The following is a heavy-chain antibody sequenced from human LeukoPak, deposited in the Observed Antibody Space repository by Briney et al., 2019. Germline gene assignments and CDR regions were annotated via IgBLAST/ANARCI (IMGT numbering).Heavy chain of an antibody. CDR3: ATSLKCSSTSCYGPIRWDV. D-gene: IGHD2-2*01. Sequence: GASVKVSCKISGYTLTELSMHWIRQAPGKGLEWMGGFDPKDGATVYAQKFQGRLTMTEDTSTDTAYMELSSLRSEDTAVYYRATSLKCSSTSCYGPIRWDVWGKGTTVTVSS. J-gene: IGHJ6*04. V-gene: IGHV1-24*01. CDR1: GYTLTELS. CDR2: FDPKDGAT.